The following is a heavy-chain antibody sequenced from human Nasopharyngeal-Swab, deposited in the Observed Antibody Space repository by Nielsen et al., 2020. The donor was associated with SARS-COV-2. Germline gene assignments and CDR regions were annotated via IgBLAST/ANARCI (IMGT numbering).Heavy chain of an antibody. CDR3: ARVGGYSYGYGSDY. CDR1: GGSFSGYY. CDR2: INHSGST. D-gene: IGHD5-18*01. V-gene: IGHV4-34*01. Sequence: SETLSLTCAVYGGSFSGYYWSWIRQPPGKGLEWIGEINHSGSTNYNPSLKSRVTISVDTSKNQFSLKLSSVTAADTAVYYCARVGGYSYGYGSDYWGQGTLVTVSS. J-gene: IGHJ4*02.